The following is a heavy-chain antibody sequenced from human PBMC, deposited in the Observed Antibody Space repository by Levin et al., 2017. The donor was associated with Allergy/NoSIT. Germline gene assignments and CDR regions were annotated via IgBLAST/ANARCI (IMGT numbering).Heavy chain of an antibody. Sequence: GGSLRLSCAASGFTFSSYTMNWVRQAPGKGLEWVSYISSSTRTIYYADSVKGRFTISRDNAKNSLYLQMNSLRAEDTAVYYCARDYSSSSGRCLDYWGQGTLVSVSS. D-gene: IGHD6-6*01. J-gene: IGHJ4*02. CDR2: ISSSTRTI. V-gene: IGHV3-48*01. CDR1: GFTFSSYT. CDR3: ARDYSSSSGRCLDY.